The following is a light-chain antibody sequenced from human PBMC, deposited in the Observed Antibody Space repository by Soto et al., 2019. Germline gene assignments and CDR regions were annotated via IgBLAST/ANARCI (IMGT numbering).Light chain of an antibody. V-gene: IGKV3-20*01. CDR2: GAS. CDR3: QQYVTSSPRT. J-gene: IGKJ1*01. Sequence: VLTQSPVTLSLSPGDRATLSCRASQSVSSLLAWYQQKPGQAPRLLVYGASNRATGIPARFSGSGSGTDFTLTISRLEPEDFAVYYCQQYVTSSPRTFGQGTKVEIK. CDR1: QSVSSL.